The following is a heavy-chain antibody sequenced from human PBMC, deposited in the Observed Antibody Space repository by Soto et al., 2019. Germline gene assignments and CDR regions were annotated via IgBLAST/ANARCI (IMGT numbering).Heavy chain of an antibody. V-gene: IGHV1-69*13. J-gene: IGHJ6*02. D-gene: IGHD1-20*01. CDR1: GGTFSSYA. CDR3: ARGITGTSNYYYYGMDV. Sequence: WASVKVSCKASGGTFSSYAISWVRQAPGQGLEWMGGIIPIFGTANYAQKFQGRVTITADESTSTAYMELSSLRSEDTAVYYCARGITGTSNYYYYGMDVWGQGTTVTVSS. CDR2: IIPIFGTA.